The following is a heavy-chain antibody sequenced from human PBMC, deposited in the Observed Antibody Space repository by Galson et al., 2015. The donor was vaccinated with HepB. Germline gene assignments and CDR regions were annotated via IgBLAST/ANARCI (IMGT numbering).Heavy chain of an antibody. CDR1: GLTFSSYS. V-gene: IGHV3-48*02. CDR2: ISSSTSTI. J-gene: IGHJ6*02. Sequence: SLRLSCAASGLTFSSYSMNWVRQAPGRGLEWVSYISSSTSTIYYADSVKGRFTISRDNAKNSLYLQMNSLRDEDTAVYYCARESPAYYDILTGYSYYYYAMDVWGQGTTVTVSS. D-gene: IGHD3-9*01. CDR3: ARESPAYYDILTGYSYYYYAMDV.